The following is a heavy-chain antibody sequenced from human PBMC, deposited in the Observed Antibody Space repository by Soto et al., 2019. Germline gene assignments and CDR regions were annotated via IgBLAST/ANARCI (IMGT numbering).Heavy chain of an antibody. V-gene: IGHV4-39*01. D-gene: IGHD6-6*01. J-gene: IGHJ4*02. CDR1: GGSISSSSYY. CDR3: ARQLGRPRDVFDY. Sequence: PSETLSLTCTASGGSISSSSYYWGWIRQPPGTGLEWIGSIYYSGSTYYNPSLQSRVTISVDTSKNQFSLKLSSVTAADTAVYYCARQLGRPRDVFDYWGQGTLVTSPQ. CDR2: IYYSGST.